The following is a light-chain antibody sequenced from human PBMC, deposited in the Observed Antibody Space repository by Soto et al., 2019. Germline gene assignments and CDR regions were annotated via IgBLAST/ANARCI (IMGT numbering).Light chain of an antibody. CDR2: DAS. Sequence: DIVLTQSPATLSLSPGERATLSCRASQGVSSDLAWSQQKPGQAPGLVFYDASNRATGIPARFSGSGSGTDFTLTINSLEPEDFAVYYCQQRHNWPPLTFGGGTKVEIK. J-gene: IGKJ4*01. V-gene: IGKV3-11*01. CDR1: QGVSSD. CDR3: QQRHNWPPLT.